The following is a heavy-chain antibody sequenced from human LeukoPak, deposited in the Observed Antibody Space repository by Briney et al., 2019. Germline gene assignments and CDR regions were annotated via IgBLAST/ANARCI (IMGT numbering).Heavy chain of an antibody. CDR1: GFTFSTYW. J-gene: IGHJ5*02. Sequence: GGSLRLSCSASGFTFSTYWMSWVRQAPGKGLEWVANMKRDGSEIYYVDSVKGRFTISRDNAKDSLYLQMNSLRAEDTAVYYCARAPRGIVVVPAAIKTWFDPWGQGTLVTVSS. CDR3: ARAPRGIVVVPAAIKTWFDP. CDR2: MKRDGSEI. V-gene: IGHV3-7*01. D-gene: IGHD2-2*02.